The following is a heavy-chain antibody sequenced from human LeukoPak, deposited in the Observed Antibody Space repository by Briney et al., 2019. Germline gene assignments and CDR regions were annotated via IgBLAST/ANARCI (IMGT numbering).Heavy chain of an antibody. CDR1: GLTFSDYY. D-gene: IGHD6-19*01. CDR3: AGYSSGWFGAFHI. J-gene: IGHJ3*02. Sequence: GGSLRLSCAASGLTFSDYYMNWIRQAPRKGLEWISYISSSGGTIYYADSVKGRFTISRDNAKNSLYLQMNSLRAEDTAVYYCAGYSSGWFGAFHIWGQGTMVTVSS. CDR2: ISSSGGTI. V-gene: IGHV3-11*04.